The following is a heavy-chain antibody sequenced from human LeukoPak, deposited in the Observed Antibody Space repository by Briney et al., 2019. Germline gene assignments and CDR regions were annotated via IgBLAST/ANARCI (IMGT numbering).Heavy chain of an antibody. J-gene: IGHJ5*02. CDR3: ARDRGIAADAPQWAINWFDP. V-gene: IGHV1-3*01. CDR1: EYTFTSYA. CDR2: INAGNGNT. Sequence: ASVKVSCKASEYTFTSYAMNWVRQAPGQRLEWMGWINAGNGNTQYSQKFQGRVTITRDTSANTAYMELSSLRSEDTAVYYCARDRGIAADAPQWAINWFDPWGQGTLVSVSS. D-gene: IGHD6-13*01.